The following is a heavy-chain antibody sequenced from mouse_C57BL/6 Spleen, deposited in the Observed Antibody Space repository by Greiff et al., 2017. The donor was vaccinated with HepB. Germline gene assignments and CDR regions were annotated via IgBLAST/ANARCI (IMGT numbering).Heavy chain of an antibody. D-gene: IGHD1-1*01. CDR2: ISSGSSTI. CDR3: ARGTTVVSHYFDY. V-gene: IGHV5-17*01. CDR1: GFTFSDYG. J-gene: IGHJ2*01. Sequence: DVQLVESGGGLVKPGGSLKLSCAASGFTFSDYGMHWVRQAPEKGLEWVAYISSGSSTIYYADTVKGRFTISRDNAKNTLFLQMTSLRSEDTAMYYCARGTTVVSHYFDYWGQGTTLTVSS.